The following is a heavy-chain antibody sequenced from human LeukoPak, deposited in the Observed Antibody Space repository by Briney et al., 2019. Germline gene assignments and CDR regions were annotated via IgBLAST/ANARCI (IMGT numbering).Heavy chain of an antibody. CDR3: VRESEYYFDHSASFDY. D-gene: IGHD3-22*01. Sequence: GGSLRLPCAASGFTFTAYFIHWVRQAPGKGLEWVAVMSSDGNAMFYADSVKGRFTISRDNSKNTLYLQMNSLRAEDTAVYYCVRESEYYFDHSASFDYWGQGTLVTVSS. CDR1: GFTFTAYF. V-gene: IGHV3-30-3*01. J-gene: IGHJ4*02. CDR2: MSSDGNAM.